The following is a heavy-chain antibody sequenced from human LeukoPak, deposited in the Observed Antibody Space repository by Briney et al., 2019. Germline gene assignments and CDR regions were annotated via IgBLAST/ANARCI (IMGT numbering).Heavy chain of an antibody. CDR2: INHSGST. Sequence: PETLSLTCAVYGGSFSGYYWSWIRQPPGKGLEWIGEINHSGSTNYNPSLKSRVTISVDTSKNQFSLKLSSVTAADTAVYYCARGDYDFWSGYYNGADYWGQGTLVTVSS. D-gene: IGHD3-3*01. CDR3: ARGDYDFWSGYYNGADY. V-gene: IGHV4-34*01. CDR1: GGSFSGYY. J-gene: IGHJ4*02.